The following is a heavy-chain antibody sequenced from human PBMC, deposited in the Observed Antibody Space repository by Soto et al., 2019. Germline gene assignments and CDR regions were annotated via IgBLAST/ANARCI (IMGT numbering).Heavy chain of an antibody. D-gene: IGHD3-10*01. CDR3: ARAPGKMVRGRAWFDP. CDR2: IYYSGST. V-gene: IGHV4-31*03. CDR1: GGSISSGGYY. J-gene: IGHJ5*02. Sequence: QVQLQESGPGLVKPSQTLSLTCTVSGGSISSGGYYWSWIRQHPGKGLEWIGYIYYSGSTYYNPSLKSRGTISVDTSKNQSSLKLSSVTAADTAVYYCARAPGKMVRGRAWFDPWGQGTLVTVSS.